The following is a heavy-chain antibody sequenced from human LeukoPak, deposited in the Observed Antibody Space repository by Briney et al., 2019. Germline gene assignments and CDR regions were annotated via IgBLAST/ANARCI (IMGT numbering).Heavy chain of an antibody. D-gene: IGHD3-22*01. J-gene: IGHJ3*02. CDR2: TYYSGTT. Sequence: SQTLSLTCTVSGGSISSGGYYWSWIRQHPGKGLEWIGYTYYSGTTYYNPSLRSRVTISLDTSKNQFSLKLSSVTAADTAVYYCARPISGYGSFDIWGQGTMATVSS. V-gene: IGHV4-31*03. CDR3: ARPISGYGSFDI. CDR1: GGSISSGGYY.